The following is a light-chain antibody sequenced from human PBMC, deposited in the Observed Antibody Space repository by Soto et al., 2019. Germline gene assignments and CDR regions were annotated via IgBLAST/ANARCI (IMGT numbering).Light chain of an antibody. CDR3: SSYTTSSTVV. J-gene: IGLJ2*01. V-gene: IGLV2-14*01. Sequence: QSALTQPASVSGSPGQSITIPCTGTSSDVGAYNYVSWYQQHPGKAPKLMIYDVSNWPSGVSYRFSGSKSGNTASLTISGLQAEDEADYYCSSYTTSSTVVFGGGTKLTVL. CDR1: SSDVGAYNY. CDR2: DVS.